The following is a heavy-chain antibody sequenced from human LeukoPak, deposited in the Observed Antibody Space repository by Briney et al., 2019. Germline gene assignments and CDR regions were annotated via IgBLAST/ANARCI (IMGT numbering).Heavy chain of an antibody. CDR1: GGSIIDSRYY. J-gene: IGHJ4*02. D-gene: IGHD6-13*01. Sequence: SETLSLPCTVSGGSIIDSRYYWGWIRQPPGKGLEWIGNIYYFGTTLHNPSLKSRVTMSVDTSKNQFSLKLSSVTAADTAVYYCARDSHAWYGQYYFDFWGQGALVTVSS. CDR2: IYYFGTT. V-gene: IGHV4-39*07. CDR3: ARDSHAWYGQYYFDF.